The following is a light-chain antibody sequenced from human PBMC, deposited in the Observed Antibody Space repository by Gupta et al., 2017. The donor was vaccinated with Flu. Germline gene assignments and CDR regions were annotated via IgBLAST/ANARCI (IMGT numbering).Light chain of an antibody. J-gene: IGLJ3*02. CDR2: DTS. Sequence: GTTTPTCASSTGVVTSGHYLYLLQQTPDHDLRTLLYDTSNTPSWTPARFSGSLLGGKAALXLXGAQPEXEDDYYCLLSYSDAQVFGGGTKLTVL. CDR3: LLSYSDAQV. CDR1: TGVVTSGHY. V-gene: IGLV7-46*01.